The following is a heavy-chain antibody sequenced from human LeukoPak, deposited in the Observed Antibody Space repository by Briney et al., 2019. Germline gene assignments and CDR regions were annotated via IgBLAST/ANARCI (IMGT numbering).Heavy chain of an antibody. D-gene: IGHD1-1*01. CDR1: GDTFTRNW. Sequence: ASVKVSCKTSGDTFTRNWMHWIRQGPGQGLEWIGVINPTGDHTMYAQKFQGRVIVTRDMSSNTDYMELGSLRSDDTAVYYCARDHSIDDKSWWLDPWGQGTLVTVSS. V-gene: IGHV1-46*01. CDR2: INPTGDHT. CDR3: ARDHSIDDKSWWLDP. J-gene: IGHJ5*02.